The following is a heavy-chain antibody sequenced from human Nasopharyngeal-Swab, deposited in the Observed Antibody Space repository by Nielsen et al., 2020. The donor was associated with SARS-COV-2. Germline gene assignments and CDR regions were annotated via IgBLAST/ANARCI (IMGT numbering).Heavy chain of an antibody. D-gene: IGHD3-3*01. Sequence: GGSLRLSCAASGFTFNNYNFNWVRQAPGKGLEWVSSISSSSSYIYYADSVKGPFTISRDNAKNSLYLQMNSLRAEDTAVYYCARDGLDYDFWSAYFMDVWGQGTTVTVSS. V-gene: IGHV3-21*01. CDR1: GFTFNNYN. CDR3: ARDGLDYDFWSAYFMDV. CDR2: ISSSSSYI. J-gene: IGHJ6*02.